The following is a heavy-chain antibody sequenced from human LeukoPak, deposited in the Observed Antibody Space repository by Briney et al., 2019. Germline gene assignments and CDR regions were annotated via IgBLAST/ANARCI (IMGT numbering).Heavy chain of an antibody. CDR3: ARADSSSWNDAFDL. CDR1: RGSISSGDYY. V-gene: IGHV4-30-4*08. D-gene: IGHD6-13*01. CDR2: IYYSGST. Sequence: SQTLSLTCTVSRGSISSGDYYWSWIRQPPGKGLEWIGYIYYSGSTYYNPSLKSRVTISVDTSKNQFSLKLSSVTAADTAVYYCARADSSSWNDAFDLWGQGTMVTVSS. J-gene: IGHJ3*01.